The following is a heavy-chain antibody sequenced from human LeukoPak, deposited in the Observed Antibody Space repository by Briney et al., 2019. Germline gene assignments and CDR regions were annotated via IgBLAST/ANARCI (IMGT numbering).Heavy chain of an antibody. V-gene: IGHV4-59*01. CDR1: GGSISSYY. CDR2: IYYSGST. CDR3: ARMAPAARRHNAFDL. J-gene: IGHJ3*01. D-gene: IGHD2-2*01. Sequence: SETLSLTCTVSGGSISSYYWSWIRQPPGKGLEWIGYIYYSGSTNYNPSLKSRVTISVDTSKNQFSLKLSSVTAADTAVYFCARMAPAARRHNAFDLWGQGTVVTVSS.